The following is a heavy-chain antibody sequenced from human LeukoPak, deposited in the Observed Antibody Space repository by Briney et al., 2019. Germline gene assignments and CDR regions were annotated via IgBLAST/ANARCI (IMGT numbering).Heavy chain of an antibody. CDR3: ARECEQH. CDR2: IYSGGSA. CDR1: GFNVSSNC. V-gene: IGHV3-53*01. Sequence: PGGSLRLSCAASGFNVSSNCMSWVRQAPGRGLEWVSVIYSGGSAYYADSVKGRFTISRDNSKNTLYLQMNSLRAEDTAVYYCARECEQHWGQGTLVTVSS. J-gene: IGHJ1*01.